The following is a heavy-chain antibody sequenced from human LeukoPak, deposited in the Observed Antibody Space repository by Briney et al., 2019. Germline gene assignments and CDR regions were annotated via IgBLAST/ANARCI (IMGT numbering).Heavy chain of an antibody. J-gene: IGHJ6*02. CDR1: GYTFTSYG. CDR3: ARDGSYYGSGTTYYYYYYGMDV. D-gene: IGHD3-10*01. V-gene: IGHV1-18*01. Sequence: ASVKVSCKASGYTFTSYGISWVRQAPGQGLEWMGWNSAYNGNTNYAQKLQGRVTMTTDTSTSTAYMELRSLRSDDTAVYYCARDGSYYGSGTTYYYYYYGMDVWGQGTTVTVSS. CDR2: NSAYNGNT.